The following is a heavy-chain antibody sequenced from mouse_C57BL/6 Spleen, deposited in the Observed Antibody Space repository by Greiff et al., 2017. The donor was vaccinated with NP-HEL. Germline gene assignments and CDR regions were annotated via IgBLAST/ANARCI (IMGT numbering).Heavy chain of an antibody. Sequence: EVKLMESGPELVKPGDSVKISCKASGYSFTGYFMNWVMQSHGKSLEWIGRINPYNGDTFYNQKFKGKATLTVDKSSSTAHMELRSLTSEDSAVYYCARCYDYFDYWGQGTTLTVSS. CDR3: ARCYDYFDY. J-gene: IGHJ2*01. V-gene: IGHV1-20*01. D-gene: IGHD2-12*01. CDR1: GYSFTGYF. CDR2: INPYNGDT.